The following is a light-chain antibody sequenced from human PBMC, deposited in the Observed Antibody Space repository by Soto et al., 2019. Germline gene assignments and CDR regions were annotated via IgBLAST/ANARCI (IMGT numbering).Light chain of an antibody. CDR3: AAWDDSLNGVV. Sequence: QSVLTQPPSASGTPGQRVTISCSGSSSNIGSSTVTWYQHLPGTAPKLLIYSDNQRPSGVPDRFSGSKSGASASLAISGLQSEDEADYYCAAWDDSLNGVVFGGGTQLPS. CDR2: SDN. J-gene: IGLJ2*01. CDR1: SSNIGSST. V-gene: IGLV1-44*01.